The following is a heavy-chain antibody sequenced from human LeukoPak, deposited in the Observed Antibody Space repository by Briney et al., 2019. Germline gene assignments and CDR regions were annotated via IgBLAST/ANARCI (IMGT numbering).Heavy chain of an antibody. Sequence: ASVKVSCKASGGTFSNYAISWVRQAPGQGLEWMGWISAYNGNTNYAQKLQGRVTMTTDTSTSTAYMELRSLRSDDTAVYYCARALDSSGKSPSYYYYYYYMDVWGKGTTVTVSS. CDR1: GGTFSNYA. D-gene: IGHD3-22*01. V-gene: IGHV1-18*01. CDR2: ISAYNGNT. J-gene: IGHJ6*03. CDR3: ARALDSSGKSPSYYYYYYYMDV.